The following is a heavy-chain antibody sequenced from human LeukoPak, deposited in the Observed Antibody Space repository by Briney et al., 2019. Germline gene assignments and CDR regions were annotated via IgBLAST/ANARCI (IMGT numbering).Heavy chain of an antibody. CDR1: GGSISSYY. J-gene: IGHJ4*02. CDR2: VSYSGST. CDR3: ARVTYGGNLGY. D-gene: IGHD4-23*01. Sequence: PSETLSLTCTVSGGSISSYYWSWIRQPPGKGLEWIGYVSYSGSTTYNPSLKSRVTISLDTSKNQFSLKLTSVTAADTAVYYCARVTYGGNLGYWGQGTLVTVSS. V-gene: IGHV4-59*01.